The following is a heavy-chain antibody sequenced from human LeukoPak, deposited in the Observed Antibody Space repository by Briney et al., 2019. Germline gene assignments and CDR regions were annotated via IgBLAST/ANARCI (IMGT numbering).Heavy chain of an antibody. J-gene: IGHJ6*03. Sequence: SETLSLTCAVYGGSFSGYYWSWIRQPPGKGLEWIGEINHSGSTNYNPSLKSRVTISVDTSKNQFSLKLSSATAADTAVYYCARGEQQPPPPYYYYYMDVWGKGTTVTISS. V-gene: IGHV4-34*01. CDR3: ARGEQQPPPPYYYYYMDV. CDR2: INHSGST. D-gene: IGHD6-13*01. CDR1: GGSFSGYY.